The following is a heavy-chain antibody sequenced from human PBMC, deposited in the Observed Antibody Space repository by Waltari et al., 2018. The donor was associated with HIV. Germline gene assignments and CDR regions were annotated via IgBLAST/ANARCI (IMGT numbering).Heavy chain of an antibody. Sequence: QLQLQESGPGLVKPSETLSLTCTVSGGSISSSSYFWGWIRQPPGKGLEWIGRIYYSGRAYYNPSLQSRVTISVDTSKNQCSLKLSSVTAADTAVYYCARHALRVGASYWYFDLWGRGTLVTVSS. V-gene: IGHV4-39*01. CDR1: GGSISSSSYF. CDR2: IYYSGRA. J-gene: IGHJ2*01. CDR3: ARHALRVGASYWYFDL. D-gene: IGHD1-26*01.